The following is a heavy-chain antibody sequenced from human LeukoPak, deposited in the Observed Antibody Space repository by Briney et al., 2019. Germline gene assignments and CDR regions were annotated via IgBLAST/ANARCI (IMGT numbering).Heavy chain of an antibody. CDR1: GDSVSSNSAA. CDR3: ARASVPYSSGWYTLDY. V-gene: IGHV6-1*01. D-gene: IGHD6-19*01. Sequence: SQTLSLTCAISGDSVSSNSAAWNWIRQSPSRGLEWLGRTYYRSKWYNDYAVSVKSRITINPDTSKNQFSLQLNSVTPEDTAVYYCARASVPYSSGWYTLDYWGQGTLVTVSP. CDR2: TYYRSKWYN. J-gene: IGHJ4*02.